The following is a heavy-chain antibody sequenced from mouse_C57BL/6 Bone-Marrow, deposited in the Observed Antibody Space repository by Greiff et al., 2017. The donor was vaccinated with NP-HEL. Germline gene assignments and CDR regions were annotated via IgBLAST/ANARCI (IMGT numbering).Heavy chain of an antibody. V-gene: IGHV1-81*01. CDR1: GYTFTSYG. J-gene: IGHJ3*01. D-gene: IGHD1-1*01. CDR2: IYPRSGNT. Sequence: VQLQQSGAELARPGASVKLSCKASGYTFTSYGISWVKQRTGQGLEWIGEIYPRSGNTYYNEKFKGKATLTADKSSSTAYMELRSLTSEDSAVYFCARKDDYYGSSPFAYWGQGTLVTVSA. CDR3: ARKDDYYGSSPFAY.